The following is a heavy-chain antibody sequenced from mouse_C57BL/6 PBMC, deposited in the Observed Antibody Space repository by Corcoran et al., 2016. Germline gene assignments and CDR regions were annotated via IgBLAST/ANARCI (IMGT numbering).Heavy chain of an antibody. Sequence: EVQLQQSGPVLVKPGASVKMSCKASGYTFTGYCMNWVQQSHGKSLEWIGVINPYNGGTSYNQKFKGKATLTVDTSSSTAYMELNSLTSEDSAVYYCAIYYYCSSYARDYWGQGTSVTVSS. CDR2: INPYNGGT. D-gene: IGHD1-1*01. J-gene: IGHJ4*01. CDR1: GYTFTGYC. V-gene: IGHV1-19*01. CDR3: AIYYYCSSYARDY.